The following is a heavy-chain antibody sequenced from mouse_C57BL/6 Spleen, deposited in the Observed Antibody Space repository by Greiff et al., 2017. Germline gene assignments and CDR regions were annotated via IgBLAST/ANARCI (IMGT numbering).Heavy chain of an antibody. J-gene: IGHJ2*01. CDR3: AREGDGEPYDFGD. V-gene: IGHV1-55*01. CDR1: GYTFTSYW. CDR2: IYPGSGST. Sequence: QVHVKQPGAELVKPGASVKMSCKASGYTFTSYWITWVKQRPGQGLEWIGDIYPGSGSTNYNEKFKSKATLTVDTSSSTAYMQLSSLTSEDSAVYYCAREGDGEPYDFGDWGQGTTLTVSS. D-gene: IGHD1-1*01.